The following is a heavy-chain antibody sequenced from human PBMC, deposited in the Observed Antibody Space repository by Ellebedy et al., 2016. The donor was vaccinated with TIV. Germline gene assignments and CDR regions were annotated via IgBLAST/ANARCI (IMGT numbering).Heavy chain of an antibody. CDR2: IWYDGSNK. J-gene: IGHJ4*02. CDR1: GFTFSSYG. Sequence: PGGSLRLSCAASGFTFSSYGMHWVRQAPGKGLEWVAVIWYDGSNKYYADSVKGRFTISRDNSKNTLYLQMNSLRAEDTAVYYCAAGGVRQGLGADYWGQGTLVTVSS. D-gene: IGHD3-16*01. V-gene: IGHV3-33*01. CDR3: AAGGVRQGLGADY.